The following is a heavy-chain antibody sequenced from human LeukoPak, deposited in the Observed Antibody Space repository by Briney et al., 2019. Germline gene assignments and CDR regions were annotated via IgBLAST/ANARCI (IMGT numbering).Heavy chain of an antibody. Sequence: GRSLRLSCAASGFTFSSYGMPWVRQAPGKGLEWVAFIRYDGSNKYYADSVKGRFTISRDNSKNTLYLQMNSLRAEDTAVYYCAKIVVVVAATLDDYWGQGTLVTVSS. J-gene: IGHJ4*02. V-gene: IGHV3-30*02. CDR2: IRYDGSNK. CDR3: AKIVVVVAATLDDY. D-gene: IGHD2-15*01. CDR1: GFTFSSYG.